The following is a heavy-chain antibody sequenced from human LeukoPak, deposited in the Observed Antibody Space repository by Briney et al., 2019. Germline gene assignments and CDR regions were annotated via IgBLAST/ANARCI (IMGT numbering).Heavy chain of an antibody. Sequence: PGGSLRLSCAASGFTVSSNYMSWVRQAPGKGLEWVSVIYSGGSTYYADSVKGRFTISIHTSKNTLYLQMNTLRAADTAVYYCASASMVRDPEAFDMWGEGTMVSVSS. V-gene: IGHV3-53*04. CDR3: ASASMVRDPEAFDM. CDR1: GFTVSSNY. CDR2: IYSGGST. J-gene: IGHJ3*02. D-gene: IGHD3-10*01.